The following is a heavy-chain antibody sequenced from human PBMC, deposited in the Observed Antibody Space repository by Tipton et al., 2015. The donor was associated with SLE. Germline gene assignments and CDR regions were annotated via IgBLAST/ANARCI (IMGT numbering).Heavy chain of an antibody. CDR2: ISVYNGNT. D-gene: IGHD2-15*01. Sequence: QLVQSGPEVKKPGASVKVSCKASGYTFTTYGISWVRQAPGQGLEWMGWISVYNGNTNYPQKLQGRVTMTTDTSTSTAYMELRSLRSDDTAVYYCARDVGGAQLWYFDLWGRGTLVTVSS. CDR1: GYTFTTYG. CDR3: ARDVGGAQLWYFDL. V-gene: IGHV1-18*01. J-gene: IGHJ2*01.